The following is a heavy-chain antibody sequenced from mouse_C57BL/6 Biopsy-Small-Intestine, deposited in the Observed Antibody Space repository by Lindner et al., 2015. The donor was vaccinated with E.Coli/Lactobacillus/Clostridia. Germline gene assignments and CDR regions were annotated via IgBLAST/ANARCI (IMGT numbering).Heavy chain of an antibody. CDR1: GYTFTDYY. J-gene: IGHJ4*01. CDR2: INPNYGTT. CDR3: ARRRDYAMDY. Sequence: VQLQESGPVLVKPGASVKMSCKASGYTFTDYYMNWVKQSHGKSLEWIGVINPNYGTTSYNQKFKGKATLTVDQSSSTAYMQLNSLTSEDSAVYYCARRRDYAMDYWGQGTSVTVSS. V-gene: IGHV1-39*01.